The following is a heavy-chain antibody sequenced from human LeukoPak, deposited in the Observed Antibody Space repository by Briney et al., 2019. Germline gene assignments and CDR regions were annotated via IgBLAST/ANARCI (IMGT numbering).Heavy chain of an antibody. J-gene: IGHJ3*02. D-gene: IGHD3-10*01. Sequence: PGGSLRLSCAASGFTFSSYAMSWVRQAPGKGLEWVSAISGSGGSTYYADSVKGRFTISRDNAKNSLYLQMNSLRAEDTAVYYCARITYYYGSGSSSDAFDIWGQGTMVTVSS. V-gene: IGHV3-23*01. CDR2: ISGSGGST. CDR3: ARITYYYGSGSSSDAFDI. CDR1: GFTFSSYA.